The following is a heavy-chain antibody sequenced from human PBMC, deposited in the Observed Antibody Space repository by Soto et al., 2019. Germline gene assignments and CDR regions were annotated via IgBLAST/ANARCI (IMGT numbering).Heavy chain of an antibody. D-gene: IGHD7-27*01. CDR2: INAGYGNT. Sequence: ASVNVSCKASGYTFSSYAMHWVRQAPGQRLEWMGWINAGYGNTKSSQKFQDRVTISRDTSASTAYMELTSLRSEDTAVYYCARDTGDGTFDFWGQGTLVTVSS. V-gene: IGHV1-3*01. CDR1: GYTFSSYA. J-gene: IGHJ4*02. CDR3: ARDTGDGTFDF.